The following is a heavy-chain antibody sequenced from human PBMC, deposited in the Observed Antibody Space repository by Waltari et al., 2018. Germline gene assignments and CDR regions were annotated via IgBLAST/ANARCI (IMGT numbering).Heavy chain of an antibody. V-gene: IGHV4-34*01. J-gene: IGHJ4*02. Sequence: QVQLQQWGAGLLKPSETLSLTCAVYGGSFGSYYWSWIRQPPGKGLEWIGEINDGGGTNYNPSLKSRVTISVDTSENHFSLNLSFVTAADTAAYYCARGGRRYSSNWSSDYWGQGTLVTVSS. CDR1: GGSFGSYY. CDR3: ARGGRRYSSNWSSDY. D-gene: IGHD6-19*01. CDR2: INDGGGT.